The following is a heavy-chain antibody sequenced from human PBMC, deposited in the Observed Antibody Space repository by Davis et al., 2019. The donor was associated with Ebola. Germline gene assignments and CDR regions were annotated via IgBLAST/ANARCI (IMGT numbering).Heavy chain of an antibody. CDR1: GFTFSSYG. D-gene: IGHD3-10*01. CDR2: ISYDGSNK. Sequence: GESLKISCAASGFTFSSYGMHWVRQAPGKGLEWVAVISYDGSNKYYADSVKGRFTISRDNSKNTLYLQMNSLRAEDTAVYYCAKDSYYYGSGSSNWFDPWGQGTLVTVSS. CDR3: AKDSYYYGSGSSNWFDP. V-gene: IGHV3-30*18. J-gene: IGHJ5*02.